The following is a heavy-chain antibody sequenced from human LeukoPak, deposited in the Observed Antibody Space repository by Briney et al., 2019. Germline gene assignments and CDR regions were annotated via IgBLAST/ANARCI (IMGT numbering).Heavy chain of an antibody. J-gene: IGHJ4*02. CDR1: GYTFTSCF. Sequence: ASVKVSCKASGYTFTSCFIHWVRQAPGQGLEWMGVINPSGGSTSYAQKFQGRVTMTRDTSTSTVSMELSRLRFEGTAVYYCARGPYSGDWHFDFWGQGTLVTVSS. D-gene: IGHD6-19*01. V-gene: IGHV1-46*01. CDR3: ARGPYSGDWHFDF. CDR2: INPSGGST.